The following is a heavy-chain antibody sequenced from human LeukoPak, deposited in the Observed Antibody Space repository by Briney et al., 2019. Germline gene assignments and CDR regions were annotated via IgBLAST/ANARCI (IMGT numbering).Heavy chain of an antibody. CDR1: GFTFSSYG. J-gene: IGHJ5*02. CDR3: ARDRDIVATYNGFAP. CDR2: IWYDGSNK. V-gene: IGHV3-33*08. D-gene: IGHD5-12*01. Sequence: GGSLRLSCVGSGFTFSSYGMHWVRQAPGKGLEWVAVIWYDGSNKYYADSVKGRFTISRDNSKNTLYLQMNSLRAEDTAVYYCARDRDIVATYNGFAPGGQGPLVPVSS.